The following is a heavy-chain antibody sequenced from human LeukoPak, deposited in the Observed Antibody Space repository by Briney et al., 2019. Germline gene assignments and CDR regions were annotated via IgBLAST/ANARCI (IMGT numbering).Heavy chain of an antibody. D-gene: IGHD3-10*01. V-gene: IGHV3-11*04. Sequence: GGSLTLSCAASGFTFSDYYMSWIRQAPGKGLEWVSYISSSGSTIYYADSVKGRFTISRDNAKNSLYLQMNSLRAEDTAVYYCARATMVIRSNWFDPWGQGTLVTVSS. J-gene: IGHJ5*02. CDR2: ISSSGSTI. CDR3: ARATMVIRSNWFDP. CDR1: GFTFSDYY.